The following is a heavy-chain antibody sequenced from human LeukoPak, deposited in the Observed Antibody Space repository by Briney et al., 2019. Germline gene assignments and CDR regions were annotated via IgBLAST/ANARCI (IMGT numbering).Heavy chain of an antibody. CDR2: IQEDGSEK. CDR3: ARGSGWFLY. J-gene: IGHJ4*02. D-gene: IGHD6-19*01. Sequence: GGSLRLSCAASGFTFGNHWMSWVRPAPGKGLEWVATIQEDGSEKYYVDSVKGRFTISRDNAKSSLYLQMNSLRAEDMAVYYCARGSGWFLYWGQGTLVTVSS. V-gene: IGHV3-7*04. CDR1: GFTFGNHW.